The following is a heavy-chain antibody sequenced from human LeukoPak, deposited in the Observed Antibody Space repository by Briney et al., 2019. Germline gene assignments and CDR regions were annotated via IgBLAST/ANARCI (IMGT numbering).Heavy chain of an antibody. CDR1: GFTFSSYS. D-gene: IGHD1-26*01. CDR3: ARGGWELTHPIDY. J-gene: IGHJ4*02. V-gene: IGHV3-21*01. CDR2: ISSSSSYI. Sequence: PGGSLRLSCAASGFTFSSYSMNWVRQAPGKGLEWVSSISSSSSYIYYADSVKGRFTISRDNAKNSLYLQMNSLRAEDTAVYYCARGGWELTHPIDYWGQGTLVTVSP.